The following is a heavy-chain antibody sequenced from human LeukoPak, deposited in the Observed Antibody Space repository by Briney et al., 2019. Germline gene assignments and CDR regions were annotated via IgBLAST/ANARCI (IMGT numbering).Heavy chain of an antibody. D-gene: IGHD1-1*01. J-gene: IGHJ4*02. CDR1: GFTFSSYW. V-gene: IGHV3-74*01. CDR3: ARASNRNSINFDY. Sequence: GGSLRLSCAASGFTFSSYWMHWVRQAPGRGLVWVSRINGDGSTSNYADSVKGRFTISRDNAKNMLYLQMNSLRAEDTAVYYCARASNRNSINFDYWGQGTLVTVSS. CDR2: INGDGSTS.